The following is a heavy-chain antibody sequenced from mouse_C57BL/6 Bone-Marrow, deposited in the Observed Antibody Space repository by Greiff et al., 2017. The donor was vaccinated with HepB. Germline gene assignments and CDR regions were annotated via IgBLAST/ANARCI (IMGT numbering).Heavy chain of an antibody. V-gene: IGHV5-16*01. D-gene: IGHD1-1*01. CDR2: INYDGSST. CDR1: GFTFSDYY. J-gene: IGHJ2*01. CDR3: ARDRHYYGTFDY. Sequence: EVQVVESEGGLVQPGSSMKLSCTASGFTFSDYYMAWVRQVPEKGLDWVANINYDGSSTYYLDSLKSRFIISRDNAKNIIYLQMSSLKSEDTATYYCARDRHYYGTFDYWGQGTTLTVSS.